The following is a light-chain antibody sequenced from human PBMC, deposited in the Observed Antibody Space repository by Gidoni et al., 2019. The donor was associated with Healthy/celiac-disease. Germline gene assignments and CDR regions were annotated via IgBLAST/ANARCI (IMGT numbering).Light chain of an antibody. J-gene: IGKJ1*01. CDR2: AAS. Sequence: AIRMTQSPSSFSASTGDRVTITCRASQGISSYLAWYQQKPGKAPKLLIYAASTVQSGVPSRFSGRGSGTDFTLTISCLQSEDFATYYWQQYYSSRTFGQGDQGGNQT. V-gene: IGKV1-8*01. CDR1: QGISSY. CDR3: QQYYSSRT.